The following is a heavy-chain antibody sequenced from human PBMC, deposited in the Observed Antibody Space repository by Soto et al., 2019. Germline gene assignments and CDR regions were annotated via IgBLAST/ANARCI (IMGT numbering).Heavy chain of an antibody. V-gene: IGHV3-48*03. CDR1: GFTFSSYE. J-gene: IGHJ4*02. CDR2: ISSSGSTI. D-gene: IGHD3-10*01. Sequence: GGSLRLSCAASGFTFSSYEMNWVRQAPGKGLEWVSYISSSGSTIYYADSVKGRFTISRDNAKNSLYLQMNSLRAEDTAVYYCAREMYYYGSGSYYNGFDYWGQGTLVTVSS. CDR3: AREMYYYGSGSYYNGFDY.